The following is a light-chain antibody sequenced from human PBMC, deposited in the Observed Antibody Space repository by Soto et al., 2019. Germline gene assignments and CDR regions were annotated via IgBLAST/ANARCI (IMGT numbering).Light chain of an antibody. CDR3: QHYDGSART. CDR2: GVF. J-gene: IGKJ2*01. V-gene: IGKV3-20*01. CDR1: QSVNSNY. Sequence: ETVLTPSPGTVSLSPGERATLACRTSQSVNSNYLDWYQQKPGQAPRLLIYGVFNRATGIPDRFSGSGSGTDFTLTISGLEPEDSAVYYGQHYDGSARTFGQGTKLVIK.